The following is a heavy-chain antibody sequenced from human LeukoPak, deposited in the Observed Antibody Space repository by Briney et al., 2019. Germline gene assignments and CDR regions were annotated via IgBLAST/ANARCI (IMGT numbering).Heavy chain of an antibody. J-gene: IGHJ4*02. Sequence: GGSLRLSCAASGFTFNSLAMRWVRQAPGKGLEWVSSITGSGGTTYYADSVKGRFTISRDNSKNTLYLQMNSLRVEDTAVYYCAKDLYSGYDLADYWGQGTLVTVSS. V-gene: IGHV3-23*01. CDR3: AKDLYSGYDLADY. CDR1: GFTFNSLA. CDR2: ITGSGGTT. D-gene: IGHD5-12*01.